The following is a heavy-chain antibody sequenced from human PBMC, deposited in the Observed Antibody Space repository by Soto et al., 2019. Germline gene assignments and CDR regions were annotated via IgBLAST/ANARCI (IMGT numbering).Heavy chain of an antibody. D-gene: IGHD6-19*01. V-gene: IGHV3-33*01. CDR2: IWYDGSNK. CDR1: GFTFSSYG. Sequence: QVQLVESGGGVVQPGRSLRLSCAASGFTFSSYGMHWVRQAPGKGLEWVAVIWYDGSNKYYADSVKGRFTISRDNSKNTLYLQMNSLRAEDTAVYYCARDRYSSGWYVFDYWGQGTLVTVSS. J-gene: IGHJ4*02. CDR3: ARDRYSSGWYVFDY.